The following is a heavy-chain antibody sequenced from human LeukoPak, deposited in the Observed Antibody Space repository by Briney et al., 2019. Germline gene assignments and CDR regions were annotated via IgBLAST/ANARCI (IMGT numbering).Heavy chain of an antibody. Sequence: SETLSLTCTVAGGSISSYYWSWIRQPAGKGLEWIGRIYTSGSTNYNPSRKSRVTMSVDTSKNQFSLKLSSVTAADTAVYYCARDSGLYYDFWSGSLPPNWFDPWGQGTLVTVSS. CDR3: ARDSGLYYDFWSGSLPPNWFDP. V-gene: IGHV4-4*07. CDR1: GGSISSYY. D-gene: IGHD3-3*01. CDR2: IYTSGST. J-gene: IGHJ5*02.